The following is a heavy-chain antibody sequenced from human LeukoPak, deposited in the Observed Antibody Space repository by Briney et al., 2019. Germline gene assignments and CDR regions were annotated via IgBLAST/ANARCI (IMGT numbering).Heavy chain of an antibody. CDR3: ARGRFAVSLKQLVLYYGMDV. J-gene: IGHJ6*02. CDR2: IYYSGST. D-gene: IGHD6-13*01. Sequence: KPSETLSLTCTVSGGSISSGSYYWSWIRQPPGKGLEWIGYIYYSGSTNYNPSLKSRVTISVDTSKNQFSLKLSSVTAADTAVYYCARGRFAVSLKQLVLYYGMDVWGQGTTVTVSS. V-gene: IGHV4-61*01. CDR1: GGSISSGSYY.